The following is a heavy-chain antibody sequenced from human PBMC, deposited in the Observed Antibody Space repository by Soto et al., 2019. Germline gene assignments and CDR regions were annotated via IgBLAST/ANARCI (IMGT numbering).Heavy chain of an antibody. CDR3: ATSYGSGYRAFDY. Sequence: QVHLVQSGAEVKKPGASVKVSCKGSVYAFTTYGITLVRQAPGQGLEWTGWISANNGNTNYAQKLQGRVTVTRDTSTSTAYMELSGLRSEDTAIYYCATSYGSGYRAFDYWGQGALVTVSS. V-gene: IGHV1-18*01. J-gene: IGHJ4*02. CDR2: ISANNGNT. D-gene: IGHD3-10*01. CDR1: VYAFTTYG.